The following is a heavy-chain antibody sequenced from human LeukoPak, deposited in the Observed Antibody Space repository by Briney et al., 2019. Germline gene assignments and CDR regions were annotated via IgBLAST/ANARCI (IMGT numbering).Heavy chain of an antibody. J-gene: IGHJ4*02. Sequence: TTSETLSLTCTVSGGSISSSSYYWGWIRQPPGKGLEWIGSIYYSGSTYYNPSLKSRVTISVDTSKNQFSLKLSSVTAADTAVYYCALAGGSLGYWGQGTLVTVSS. D-gene: IGHD6-13*01. CDR1: GGSISSSSYY. CDR2: IYYSGST. CDR3: ALAGGSLGY. V-gene: IGHV4-39*01.